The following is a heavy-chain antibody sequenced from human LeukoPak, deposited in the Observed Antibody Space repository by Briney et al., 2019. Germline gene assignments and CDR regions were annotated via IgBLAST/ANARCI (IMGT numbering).Heavy chain of an antibody. Sequence: GGSLRLSCAASGFTFSSYAMSWVRQAPGKGLEWVSAISGSGGSTYYADSVKGRFTISRDNSKNTLCLQMNSLRAEDTAVYYCAKELEYSRLGGAFDIWGQGTMSPSLQ. CDR3: AKELEYSRLGGAFDI. CDR2: ISGSGGST. D-gene: IGHD6-6*01. CDR1: GFTFSSYA. V-gene: IGHV3-23*01. J-gene: IGHJ3*02.